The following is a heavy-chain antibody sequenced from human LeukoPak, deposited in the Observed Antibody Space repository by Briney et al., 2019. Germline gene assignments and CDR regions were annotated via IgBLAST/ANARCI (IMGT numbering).Heavy chain of an antibody. CDR1: GFTFSSYA. J-gene: IGHJ4*02. Sequence: GGSLRLSCAASGFTFSSYAMSWVRQAPGKGLECVSIISASGANAYYADSVKGRCTISRDDSKNTLYLQMSSLRAEDTAVYYCAINWNFDSWGQGTLVTVSS. D-gene: IGHD1-20*01. CDR2: ISASGANA. CDR3: AINWNFDS. V-gene: IGHV3-23*01.